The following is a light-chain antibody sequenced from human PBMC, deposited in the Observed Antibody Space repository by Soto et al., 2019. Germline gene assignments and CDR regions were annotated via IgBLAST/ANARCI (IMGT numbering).Light chain of an antibody. CDR1: QSINNW. V-gene: IGKV1-5*01. J-gene: IGKJ1*01. Sequence: DIQITQSPLTLSASIGDRVTITCRASQSINNWLAWYLQKPGKPPKLLLYGASSRDSGVPPRFSGSGSGTEFTLTISSLQPDDFATYYCQQYNRYSGMFGQGTKVEVK. CDR2: GAS. CDR3: QQYNRYSGM.